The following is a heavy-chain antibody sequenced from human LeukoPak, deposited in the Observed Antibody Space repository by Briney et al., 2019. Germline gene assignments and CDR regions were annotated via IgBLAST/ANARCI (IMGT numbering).Heavy chain of an antibody. CDR2: ISGSGGST. V-gene: IGHV3-23*01. CDR3: AKGGGPGVYDFWSGYPGDAFDI. CDR1: GFTFSSYA. D-gene: IGHD3-3*01. Sequence: PGGSLRLSCAASGFTFSSYAMSWVRQAPGKGLEWVSAISGSGGSTYYADSVKGRFTISRDNSKNTLYLQMNGLRAEDTAVYYCAKGGGPGVYDFWSGYPGDAFDIWGQGTMVTVSS. J-gene: IGHJ3*02.